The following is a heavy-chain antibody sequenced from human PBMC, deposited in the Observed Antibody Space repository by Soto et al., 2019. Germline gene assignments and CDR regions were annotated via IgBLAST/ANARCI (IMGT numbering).Heavy chain of an antibody. V-gene: IGHV4-59*01. CDR3: ASRKGSGSQFDY. CDR2: IYYSGST. CDR1: GGSISSYY. Sequence: SETLSLTCTVSGGSISSYYWSWIRQPPGKGLEWIGYIYYSGSTNYNPSLKSRVTISVDTSKNQFSLKLSSVTAADTAVYYCASRKGSGSQFDYWGQGTLVTVSS. J-gene: IGHJ4*02. D-gene: IGHD1-26*01.